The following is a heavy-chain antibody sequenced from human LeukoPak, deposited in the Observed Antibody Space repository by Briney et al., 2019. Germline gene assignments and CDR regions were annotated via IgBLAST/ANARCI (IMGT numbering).Heavy chain of an antibody. CDR3: ARDTTYSHDY. D-gene: IGHD1-26*01. CDR2: ISSSSSTI. CDR1: GFTFSSYS. J-gene: IGHJ4*02. V-gene: IGHV3-48*01. Sequence: GGSLRLSCAASGFTFSSYSMNWVRQAPGKGLEWVSYISSSSSTIYYADSVKGRFTISRDNAKNSLYLQMNSLRAEDTAVYYCARDTTYSHDYWGQGTLVTVSS.